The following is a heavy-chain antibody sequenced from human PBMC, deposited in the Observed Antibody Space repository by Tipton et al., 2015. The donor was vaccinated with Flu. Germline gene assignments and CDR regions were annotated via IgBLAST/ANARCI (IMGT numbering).Heavy chain of an antibody. D-gene: IGHD1-26*01. Sequence: TLSLTCAVSGYSISSGYYWGWRRQPPGKGLEWFGSIYHSGSTYYNPSPKRRFTISVDTSKNQFSLKLSSVTAADTAVYYCARQLSVGVTSGFDYWGQGTLVTVSS. CDR1: GYSISSGYY. CDR2: IYHSGST. J-gene: IGHJ4*02. CDR3: ARQLSVGVTSGFDY. V-gene: IGHV4-38-2*01.